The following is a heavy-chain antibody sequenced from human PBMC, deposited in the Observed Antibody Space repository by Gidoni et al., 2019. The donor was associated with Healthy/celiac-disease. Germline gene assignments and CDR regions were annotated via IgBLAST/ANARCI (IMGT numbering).Heavy chain of an antibody. D-gene: IGHD1-1*01. V-gene: IGHV3-48*02. CDR2: ISSSSSTI. CDR1: GFTFSSYS. J-gene: IGHJ5*02. CDR3: ARQLERRGRGWFDP. Sequence: EVQLVESGGGLVQPGGSLRLSCAASGFTFSSYSMNWVRQAPGKGLEWVSYISSSSSTIYYADSVKGRFTISRDNAKNSLYLQMNSLRDEDTAVYYCARQLERRGRGWFDPWGQGTLVTVSS.